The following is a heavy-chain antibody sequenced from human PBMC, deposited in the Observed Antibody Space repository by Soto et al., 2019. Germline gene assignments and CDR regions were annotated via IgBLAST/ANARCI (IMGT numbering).Heavy chain of an antibody. CDR2: IYWDDDK. D-gene: IGHD3-22*01. CDR3: ALSDSSGYYIYWYFDL. CDR1: GFSLSTSGVG. J-gene: IGHJ2*01. V-gene: IGHV2-5*02. Sequence: QITLKESGPTLVKPTQTLTLTCTFSGFSLSTSGVGVGWIRQPPGKALEWLALIYWDDDKRYSPSLKSRLTITKDTSKNQVVLTMTNMDPVDTATYYCALSDSSGYYIYWYFDLWGRGTLVTVSS.